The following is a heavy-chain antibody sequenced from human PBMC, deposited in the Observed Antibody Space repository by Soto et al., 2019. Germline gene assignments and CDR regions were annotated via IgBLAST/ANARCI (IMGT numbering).Heavy chain of an antibody. D-gene: IGHD2-8*01. V-gene: IGHV3-33*01. CDR1: GFTFGTYA. CDR2: IYYDGSNR. CDR3: ARAFCTNGVCYYFFDY. Sequence: GSLRLSCAASGFTFGTYAMHWVRQAPGKGLEWVAVIYYDGSNRYYGDAVKGRFTISRDNSKSTLYLQMSSLRAEDTAVYYCARAFCTNGVCYYFFDYWGHGTLVTFSS. J-gene: IGHJ4*01.